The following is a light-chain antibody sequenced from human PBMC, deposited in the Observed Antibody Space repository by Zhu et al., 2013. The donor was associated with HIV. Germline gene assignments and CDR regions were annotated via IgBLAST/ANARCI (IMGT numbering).Light chain of an antibody. CDR2: AAS. V-gene: IGKV1-12*01. Sequence: DIQMTQSPSSVSASVGDRVTLTCRASQGISNWLTWYQQKPGEAPKLLIYAASTLQSGVPSRFSGSGAGTDFTLTISSLQSDDFATYYCQQYNSYPLTFGPGTTVDIK. CDR3: QQYNSYPLT. J-gene: IGKJ3*01. CDR1: QGISNW.